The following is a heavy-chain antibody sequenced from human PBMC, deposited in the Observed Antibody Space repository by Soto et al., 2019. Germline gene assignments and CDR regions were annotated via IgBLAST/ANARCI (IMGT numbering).Heavy chain of an antibody. D-gene: IGHD5-18*01. J-gene: IGHJ4*02. Sequence: GGALRLSCGGSGFTLRRYAMSWGRQAPGKGVEGVSAISGSGGSTYYADSVKGRFTISRDNSKNTLYLQMNSLRAEDTAVYYCAKDDSTAGYSYGYCVGYWCQGTLVTVSS. CDR1: GFTLRRYA. CDR2: ISGSGGST. V-gene: IGHV3-23*01. CDR3: AKDDSTAGYSYGYCVGY.